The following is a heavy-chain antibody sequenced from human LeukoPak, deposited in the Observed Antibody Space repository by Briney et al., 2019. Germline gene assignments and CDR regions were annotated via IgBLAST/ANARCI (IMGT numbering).Heavy chain of an antibody. V-gene: IGHV1-2*02. Sequence: ASVKVSCKASGYTFTGYYMHWVRQAPGQGLEWMGWINPNSGGTNYAQKFQGRVTMTRDTSISTAYMELSRLRSADTAVYYCARDLSRWQWLVRLSEFDYWGQGTLVTVSS. J-gene: IGHJ4*02. CDR2: INPNSGGT. CDR1: GYTFTGYY. CDR3: ARDLSRWQWLVRLSEFDY. D-gene: IGHD6-19*01.